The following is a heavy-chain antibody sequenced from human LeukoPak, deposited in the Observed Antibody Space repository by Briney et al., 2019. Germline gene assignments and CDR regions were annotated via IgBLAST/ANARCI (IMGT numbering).Heavy chain of an antibody. V-gene: IGHV4-4*02. CDR1: GGSISGSNW. CDR2: IYNTGST. Sequence: SGTLSLTCAVSGGSISGSNWCWCSRVRQPPGKGLAWIGEIYNTGSTNYTPSLKSPVSISLDKSKNQFSLTLTAVTAGDTAMYYCATRYSVWPKWGPGTLVTVSS. D-gene: IGHD5/OR15-5a*01. J-gene: IGHJ4*02. CDR3: ATRYSVWPK.